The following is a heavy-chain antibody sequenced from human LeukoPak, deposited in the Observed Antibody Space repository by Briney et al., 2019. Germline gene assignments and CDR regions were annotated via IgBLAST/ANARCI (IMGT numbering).Heavy chain of an antibody. V-gene: IGHV3-15*01. Sequence: GGSLGLSCAASGFTFSNAWMSWVRQAPGKGLEWVGRIKSKTDGGTTDYAAPVKGRFTISRDDSKNTLYLQMNSLKTEDTAVYYCTTDNYYDSSGYYCYMDVWGKGTTVTVSS. D-gene: IGHD3-22*01. J-gene: IGHJ6*03. CDR1: GFTFSNAW. CDR2: IKSKTDGGTT. CDR3: TTDNYYDSSGYYCYMDV.